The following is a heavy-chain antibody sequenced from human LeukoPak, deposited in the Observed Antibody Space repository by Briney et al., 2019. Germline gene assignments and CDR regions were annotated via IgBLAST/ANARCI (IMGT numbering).Heavy chain of an antibody. V-gene: IGHV4-38-2*02. D-gene: IGHD3-22*01. CDR3: ARSYDSSGLDH. CDR2: IHHSGDT. CDR1: GYSITSIYY. Sequence: SETLSLTCTVSGYSITSIYYWGWIRQPPGKGLEWIGSIHHSGDTAYNPSLKSRVTISVDTSKSQFSLKLSSVTAADTAVYYCARSYDSSGLDHWGQGTLVTVSS. J-gene: IGHJ4*02.